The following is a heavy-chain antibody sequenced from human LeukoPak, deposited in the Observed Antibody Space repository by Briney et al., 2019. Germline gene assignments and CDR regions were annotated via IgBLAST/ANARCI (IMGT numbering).Heavy chain of an antibody. D-gene: IGHD6-19*01. CDR1: GFTFSSYA. V-gene: IGHV3-23*01. J-gene: IGHJ4*02. CDR2: ISGSGGST. CDR3: AHTGAVAGYFDY. Sequence: GGSLRLSCAASGFTFSSYAMSWVRQAPGKGLEWVSAISGSGGSTYYADSVKGRFTISRDNSKNTLYLQMSSLRAEDTAVYYCAHTGAVAGYFDYWGQGTLVTVSS.